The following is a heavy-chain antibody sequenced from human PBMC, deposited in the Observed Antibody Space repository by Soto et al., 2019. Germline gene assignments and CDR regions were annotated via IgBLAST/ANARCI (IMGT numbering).Heavy chain of an antibody. V-gene: IGHV3-21*01. CDR2: ISSGNSYI. D-gene: IGHD3-9*01. Sequence: GGSLRLSCAVSGFTFSSYSMNWVRQAPGKGLGWVSSISSGNSYIYYADSVRGRFTVSRDNAKSSLYLQMNSLRAEDKAVYYCATQMDYNILTGYRPFDYWGQGTLVTVSS. CDR1: GFTFSSYS. CDR3: ATQMDYNILTGYRPFDY. J-gene: IGHJ4*02.